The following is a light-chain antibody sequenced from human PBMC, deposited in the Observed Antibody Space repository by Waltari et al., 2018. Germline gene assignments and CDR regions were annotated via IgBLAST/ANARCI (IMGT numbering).Light chain of an antibody. CDR2: DDN. V-gene: IGLV3-21*01. Sequence: SYVLTQPPSASVAPGKTATIACGGNNVGGKSVQWNQQKPGHAPVLVVHDDNARPSGIPDRFSGSNSGDTATLTISRVEVGDEADYYCQVWDSSPETVVFGGGTKLTVL. CDR3: QVWDSSPETVV. CDR1: NVGGKS. J-gene: IGLJ2*01.